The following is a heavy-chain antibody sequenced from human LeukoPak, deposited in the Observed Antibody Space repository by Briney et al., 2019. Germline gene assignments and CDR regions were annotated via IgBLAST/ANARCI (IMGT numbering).Heavy chain of an antibody. J-gene: IGHJ4*02. CDR3: ARQSKATGTTFDY. CDR2: IYYSGST. Sequence: SLETLSLTCSVSGGSISSSSYYWGWIRQPPGKGLEWIGSIYYSGSTYYNPSLKSRVTISVDTSKNQFSLKLSSVTAADTAVYYCARQSKATGTTFDYWGQGTLVTVSS. CDR1: GGSISSSSYY. V-gene: IGHV4-39*01. D-gene: IGHD1-1*01.